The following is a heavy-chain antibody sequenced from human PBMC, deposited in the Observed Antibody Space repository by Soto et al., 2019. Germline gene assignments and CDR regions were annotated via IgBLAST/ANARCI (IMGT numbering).Heavy chain of an antibody. J-gene: IGHJ4*02. Sequence: QVQLVESGGGVVQPGRSLRLSCAASGFTFSSYGMHWVRQAPGKGLEWVAVIWYDGSNKYYADSVKGRFTISRDNSKNTLYLQMNSLRAEGTAVYYCASDGAYYGSGSYCNDYWGQGTLVTVSS. CDR1: GFTFSSYG. CDR3: ASDGAYYGSGSYCNDY. V-gene: IGHV3-33*01. CDR2: IWYDGSNK. D-gene: IGHD3-10*01.